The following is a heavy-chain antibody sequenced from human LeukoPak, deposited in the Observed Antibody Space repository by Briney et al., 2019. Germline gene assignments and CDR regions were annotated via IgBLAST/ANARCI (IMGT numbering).Heavy chain of an antibody. CDR2: IYHSGST. D-gene: IGHD5-12*01. CDR1: GGSISSGGYY. V-gene: IGHV4-30-2*01. J-gene: IGHJ4*02. CDR3: ARGYSGYDGYFDY. Sequence: SETLSLTCTVSGGSISSGGYYWSWIRQPPGKGLEWIGYIYHSGSTYYNPSLKSRVTISVDRSKNQFSLKLSSVTAADTAVYYCARGYSGYDGYFDYWGQGTLVTVSS.